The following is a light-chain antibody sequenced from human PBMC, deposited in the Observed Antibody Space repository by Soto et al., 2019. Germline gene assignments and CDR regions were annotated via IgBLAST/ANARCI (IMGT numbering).Light chain of an antibody. V-gene: IGKV1-5*01. Sequence: DIQMTQSPSTLSASVGDRVTITCRASQNIKNWLAWYQQRPGQAPKLLISEGSSLESGVPSTFSGTASGTEFTLTISSLQPDDFATYYCQQYNSYSSITFGQGTRLEIK. CDR1: QNIKNW. CDR3: QQYNSYSSIT. J-gene: IGKJ5*01. CDR2: EGS.